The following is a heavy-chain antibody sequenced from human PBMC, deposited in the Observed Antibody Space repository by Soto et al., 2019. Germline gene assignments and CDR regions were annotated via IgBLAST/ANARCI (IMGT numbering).Heavy chain of an antibody. J-gene: IGHJ6*02. CDR3: ARDRSLLIVVVPAAAGMDV. D-gene: IGHD2-2*01. V-gene: IGHV6-1*01. CDR1: GDSVSSNSAA. Sequence: SQTLSLPCAISGDSVSSNSAAWNWIRQSPSRGLEWLGRTYYRSKWYNDYAVSVKSRITINPDTSKNQFSLQLNSVTPEDTAVYYCARDRSLLIVVVPAAAGMDVWGQGTTVTVSS. CDR2: TYYRSKWYN.